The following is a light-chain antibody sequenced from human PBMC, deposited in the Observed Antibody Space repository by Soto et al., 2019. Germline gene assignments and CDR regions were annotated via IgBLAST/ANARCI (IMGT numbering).Light chain of an antibody. CDR2: DGF. J-gene: IGLJ1*01. CDR3: CSYAGSSTFV. Sequence: QSVLTQPASVSGSRGKSITFSCAGSSSDDGSYDLVSWYHHHPGKAPELIIYDGFRRPSRVSDRFSGSKSGYTASLTIPRLQAGDEADYYYCSYAGSSTFVVGTGTKVTVL. V-gene: IGLV2-23*03. CDR1: SSDDGSYDL.